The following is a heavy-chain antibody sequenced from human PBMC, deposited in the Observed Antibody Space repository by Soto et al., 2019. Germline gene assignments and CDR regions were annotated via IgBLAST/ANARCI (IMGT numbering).Heavy chain of an antibody. CDR3: ARWPQPRYTADPYAVDV. D-gene: IGHD1-20*01. Sequence: QVHLVQSGTEVKKPGSSVKVSCKASGGTFSSSGFSWVRQAPGQGLEWMGMIVPSLDTTNYAQKFQARVTITAAEVTSTAYRELRSLRSEDTAVYYCARWPQPRYTADPYAVDVWGQGTRVIVSS. CDR2: IVPSLDTT. J-gene: IGHJ6*02. CDR1: GGTFSSSG. V-gene: IGHV1-69*11.